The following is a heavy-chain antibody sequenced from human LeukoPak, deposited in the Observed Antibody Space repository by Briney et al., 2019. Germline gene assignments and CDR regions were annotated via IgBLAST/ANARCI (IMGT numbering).Heavy chain of an antibody. CDR2: INPNSGGT. Sequence: GASVKVSCKASGYTFTGYYMHWVRRAPGQGLEWIGWINPNSGGTNYAQKFQGWVTMTRDTSISTAYMELSRLRSDDTAVYYCAIQFRFGESIDYWGQGTLVTVSS. CDR1: GYTFTGYY. J-gene: IGHJ4*02. V-gene: IGHV1-2*04. D-gene: IGHD3-10*01. CDR3: AIQFRFGESIDY.